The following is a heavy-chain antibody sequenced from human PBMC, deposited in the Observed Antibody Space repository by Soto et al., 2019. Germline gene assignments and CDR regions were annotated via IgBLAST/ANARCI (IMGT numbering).Heavy chain of an antibody. CDR3: ATVSVSNFWSGNYRYWFFDL. V-gene: IGHV1-24*01. D-gene: IGHD3-3*01. Sequence: ASVKVSCKVSGNTLSEFSMHWVRQAPGKGLEWMGGFDPEEGETFYAQKFQGRVTMTEDTSTDTAYMELRSLRSEDAAVYYCATVSVSNFWSGNYRYWFFDLWGRGTLVTSPQ. J-gene: IGHJ2*01. CDR2: FDPEEGET. CDR1: GNTLSEFS.